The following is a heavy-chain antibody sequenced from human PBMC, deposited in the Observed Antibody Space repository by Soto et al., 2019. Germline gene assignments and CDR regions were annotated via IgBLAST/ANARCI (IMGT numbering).Heavy chain of an antibody. Sequence: ASVKVSCKASGYTFTSYGISWVRQAPGQGLEWMGWISAYNGNTDYAQKLQGRVTMTTDTSTSTAYMELRSLRSNDTAVYYCARDSNSGSYSPWGQGTLVTVSS. CDR2: ISAYNGNT. CDR3: ARDSNSGSYSP. V-gene: IGHV1-18*01. CDR1: GYTFTSYG. J-gene: IGHJ5*02. D-gene: IGHD1-26*01.